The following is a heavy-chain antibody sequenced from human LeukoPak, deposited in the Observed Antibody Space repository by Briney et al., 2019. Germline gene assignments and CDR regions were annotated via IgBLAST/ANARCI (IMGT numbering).Heavy chain of an antibody. J-gene: IGHJ5*02. Sequence: GSSVKVSCKASGGTFSSYAISWVRQAPGQGLEWMGGIIPIFGTANYARKFQGRVTITADESTSTAYMELSSLRSEDTAVYYCARDYMVRGVMGNWFDPWGQGTLVTVSS. V-gene: IGHV1-69*01. CDR2: IIPIFGTA. CDR3: ARDYMVRGVMGNWFDP. CDR1: GGTFSSYA. D-gene: IGHD3-10*01.